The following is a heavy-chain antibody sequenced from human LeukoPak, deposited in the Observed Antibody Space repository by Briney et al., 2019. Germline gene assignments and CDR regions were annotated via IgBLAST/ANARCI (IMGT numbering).Heavy chain of an antibody. J-gene: IGHJ4*02. Sequence: SETLSPTCTVSGGSISSYYWSWIRQPPGKGLEWIGYIYYSGSTNYNPSLKSRVTISVDTSKNQFSLKLSSVTAADTAVYYCARGYSSSWYVFDYWGQGTLVTVSS. D-gene: IGHD6-13*01. CDR2: IYYSGST. V-gene: IGHV4-59*08. CDR3: ARGYSSSWYVFDY. CDR1: GGSISSYY.